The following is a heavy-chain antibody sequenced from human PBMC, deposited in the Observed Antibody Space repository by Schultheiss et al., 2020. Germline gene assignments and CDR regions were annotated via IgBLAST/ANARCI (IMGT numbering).Heavy chain of an antibody. J-gene: IGHJ4*02. D-gene: IGHD3-22*01. CDR2: IKQDGSEK. CDR3: TYHHLYDSSGRTLDY. V-gene: IGHV3-7*03. Sequence: GGSLRLSCAASGFTFSSYGMHWVRQAPGKGLEWVANIKQDGSEKYYVDSVKGRFTISRDNSKNTLYLQMNSLRADDTAVYYCTYHHLYDSSGRTLDYWGQGTLVTVSS. CDR1: GFTFSSYG.